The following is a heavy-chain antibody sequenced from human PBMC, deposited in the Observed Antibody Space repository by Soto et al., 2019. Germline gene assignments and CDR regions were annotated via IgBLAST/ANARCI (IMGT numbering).Heavy chain of an antibody. J-gene: IGHJ4*01. CDR3: ATSRGRYPAYGY. V-gene: IGHV3-30*03. CDR1: GSAFDTFG. D-gene: IGHD6-19*01. Sequence: QVQLVESGGGVVQPGRSLTLSCTASGSAFDTFGMHWVRQAPGKGLEWVTTISPNGNDKYYSDSVRCRFTISRDNSKNMLYLQMNSLRVVDTSVYYCATSRGRYPAYGYWCQGTQVAASS. CDR2: ISPNGNDK.